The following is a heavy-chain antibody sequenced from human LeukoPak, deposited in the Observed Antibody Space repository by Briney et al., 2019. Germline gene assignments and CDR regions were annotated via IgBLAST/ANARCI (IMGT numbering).Heavy chain of an antibody. CDR3: ARAHSAYSYDY. CDR1: GYTFSGYY. Sequence: ASVKVSCKASGYTFSGYYMHWVRQAPGQGLEWMGWINANNGGTIYAQKFQGRVTMTRDTSISAAYMELSRLRSGDTAVYYCARAHSAYSYDYWGQGTLVLVSS. V-gene: IGHV1-2*02. D-gene: IGHD3-22*01. CDR2: INANNGGT. J-gene: IGHJ4*02.